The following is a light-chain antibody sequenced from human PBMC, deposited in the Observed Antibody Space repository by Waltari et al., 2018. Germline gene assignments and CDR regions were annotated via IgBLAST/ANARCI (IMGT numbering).Light chain of an antibody. CDR1: RTVLYDSNNKNY. J-gene: IGKJ2*03. CDR3: HQYYNTPYS. CDR2: WAS. V-gene: IGKV4-1*01. Sequence: DIVMTQSPDSLAVSLGERAPINCTSSRTVLYDSNNKNYLAWYQQKPGQPPNLLIYWASTRKSGVPDRFSGSGSGTDFTLTISTLQAEDVAVYYCHQYYNTPYSYGQGTKLEIK.